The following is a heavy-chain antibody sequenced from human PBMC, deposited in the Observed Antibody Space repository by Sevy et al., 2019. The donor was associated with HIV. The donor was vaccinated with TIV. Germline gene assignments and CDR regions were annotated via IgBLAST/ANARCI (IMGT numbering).Heavy chain of an antibody. J-gene: IGHJ6*02. V-gene: IGHV3-72*01. CDR2: SRSKANSYTP. Sequence: GGSLRLSCAGYGFTFSDYYIEWVRQAPGKGLEWVGRSRSKANSYTPEYAASVEGRFTISRDESKNSLYLQMNSLKSEDTATYHCARSFEVSMDVWGQGTTVTVSS. CDR3: ARSFEVSMDV. CDR1: GFTFSDYY.